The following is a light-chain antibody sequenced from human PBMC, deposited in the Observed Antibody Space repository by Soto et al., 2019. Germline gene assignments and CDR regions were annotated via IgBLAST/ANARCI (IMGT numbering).Light chain of an antibody. CDR3: QQYNNWPWT. V-gene: IGKV3-11*01. Sequence: EIVLTQSPGTLSLSPGERATLSCRASQSIRNFLAWYQQKPGQAPRLLIYDAYNRATGIPARFSGSGSGTDFTLAISGLEPEDFAVYYCQQYNNWPWTFGQGTKVDI. J-gene: IGKJ1*01. CDR1: QSIRNF. CDR2: DAY.